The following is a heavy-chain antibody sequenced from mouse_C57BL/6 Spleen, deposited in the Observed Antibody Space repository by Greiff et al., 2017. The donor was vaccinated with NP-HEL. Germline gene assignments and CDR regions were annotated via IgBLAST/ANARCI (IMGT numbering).Heavy chain of an antibody. D-gene: IGHD2-12*01. CDR2: IYPRSGNT. CDR1: GYTFTSYG. V-gene: IGHV1-81*01. J-gene: IGHJ2*01. CDR3: ARDYIGY. Sequence: QVHVKQSGAELARPGASVKLSCKASGYTFTSYGISWVKQRTGQGLEWIGEIYPRSGNTYYNEKFKGKATLTADKSSSTAYMELRSLTSEDSAVYFCARDYIGYWGQGTTLTVSS.